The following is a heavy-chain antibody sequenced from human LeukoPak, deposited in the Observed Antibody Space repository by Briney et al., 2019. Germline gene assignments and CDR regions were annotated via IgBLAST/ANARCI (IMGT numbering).Heavy chain of an antibody. V-gene: IGHV3-53*05. CDR1: GFTVSSNY. D-gene: IGHD3-10*01. CDR3: AKDGVLMVRGVADY. J-gene: IGHJ4*02. Sequence: HAGGSLRLSCAASGFTVSSNYMSWVRQAPGKGLEWVSVIYSGGSTYYADSVKGRFTISRDNSKNTLYLQMNSLRAEDTAVYYCAKDGVLMVRGVADYWGQGTLVTVSS. CDR2: IYSGGST.